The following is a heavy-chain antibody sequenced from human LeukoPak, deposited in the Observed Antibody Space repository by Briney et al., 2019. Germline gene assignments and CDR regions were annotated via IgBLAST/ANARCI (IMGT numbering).Heavy chain of an antibody. CDR2: ISSSSSYI. J-gene: IGHJ4*02. CDR1: GFTFSSYS. Sequence: GGSLRLSCAASGFTFSSYSMNWVRQAPGKGLEWVSSISSSSSYIYYADSVKGRFTISRDNAKNSLYLQMNSLRAEDTAVYYCARVVIDGYNHEYWGQGTLVTVSS. V-gene: IGHV3-21*06. D-gene: IGHD5-24*01. CDR3: ARVVIDGYNHEY.